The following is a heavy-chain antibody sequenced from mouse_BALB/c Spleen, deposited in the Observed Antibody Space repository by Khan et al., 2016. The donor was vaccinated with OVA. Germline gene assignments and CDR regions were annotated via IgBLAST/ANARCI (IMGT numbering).Heavy chain of an antibody. CDR3: TKKDYYDYDPFAY. Sequence: EVQLQESGPGLVKPSQSLSLTCTVTGYSITSEYAWNWIRQFPGNKLEWMGYINYSGNTRYNPSLKSRISITRDTYKNQFFLQFNSVTTEDTVTCYCTKKDYYDYDPFAYWGQGTLVTVSA. CDR2: INYSGNT. CDR1: GYSITSEYA. J-gene: IGHJ3*01. V-gene: IGHV3-2*02. D-gene: IGHD2-4*01.